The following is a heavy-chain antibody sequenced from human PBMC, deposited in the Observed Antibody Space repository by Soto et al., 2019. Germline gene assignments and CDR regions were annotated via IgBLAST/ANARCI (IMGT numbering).Heavy chain of an antibody. Sequence: ASVKVSCKASGYTFTSSIITGGLQPPGKGLEWMGIINPSGGSTSYAQKFQGRVTMTRDTSTSTVYMELSSLRSEDTAVYYCARGGASMIVVVTGDAFDIWGQGTMVTVSS. D-gene: IGHD3-22*01. CDR1: GYTFTSSI. CDR3: ARGGASMIVVVTGDAFDI. J-gene: IGHJ3*02. V-gene: IGHV1-46*01. CDR2: INPSGGST.